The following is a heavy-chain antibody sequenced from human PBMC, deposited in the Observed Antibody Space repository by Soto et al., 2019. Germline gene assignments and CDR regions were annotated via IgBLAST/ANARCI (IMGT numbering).Heavy chain of an antibody. CDR3: VRLNGYCVSTKCRGYYGMDV. D-gene: IGHD2-2*03. V-gene: IGHV4-39*01. CDR2: IYSHDDT. Sequence: SETLSLTCTVSGGSVSSNHYSWGRDRQSPGKGLEWIGAIYSHDDTHYNPSLLSRVTISVDTSKNEFSLRLNSVTAADTAVYYCVRLNGYCVSTKCRGYYGMDVWGQGTTVTVSS. CDR1: GGSVSSNHYS. J-gene: IGHJ6*02.